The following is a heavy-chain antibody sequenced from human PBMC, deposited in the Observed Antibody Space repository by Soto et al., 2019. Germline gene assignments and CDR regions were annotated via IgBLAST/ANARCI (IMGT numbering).Heavy chain of an antibody. Sequence: QITLKESGPTLVKPTQTLTLTCTFSGFSLSTSGVAVGWIRQPPGEALEWLALISSNDDKRYSPSLKSRLTITKDTSKNQVVLTMTNMDPVDTATYYCAHSRPGVLAAYSRYWGQGILVTASS. D-gene: IGHD2-15*01. V-gene: IGHV2-5*01. CDR1: GFSLSTSGVA. CDR2: ISSNDDK. CDR3: AHSRPGVLAAYSRY. J-gene: IGHJ4*02.